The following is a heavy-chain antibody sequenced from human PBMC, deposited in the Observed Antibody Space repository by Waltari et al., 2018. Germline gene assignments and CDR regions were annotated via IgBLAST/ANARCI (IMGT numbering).Heavy chain of an antibody. D-gene: IGHD5-18*01. V-gene: IGHV4-4*07. Sequence: QVQLQESGPGLVKPSETLSLTCTVSGGSISSYYWSWIRQSAGKGLEWIGRIYTSGSTNYNPSLKSRVTISVDKSKNQFSLKLSSVTAADTAVYYCARDGDVDTAMAQNFDYWGQGTLVTVSS. CDR2: IYTSGST. CDR1: GGSISSYY. J-gene: IGHJ4*02. CDR3: ARDGDVDTAMAQNFDY.